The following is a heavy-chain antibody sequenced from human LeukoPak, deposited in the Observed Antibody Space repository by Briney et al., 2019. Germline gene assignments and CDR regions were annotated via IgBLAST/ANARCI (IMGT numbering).Heavy chain of an antibody. Sequence: PGGSLRLSCAASAFTFSSYSMNWVRQVPGKGLEWVSSISSSSSYIYYADSVKGRFTISRDNAKNSLYLQMNSLRAEDTAVYYCASGADFWSGPNWFDPWGQGTLVTVSS. CDR2: ISSSSSYI. D-gene: IGHD3-3*01. V-gene: IGHV3-21*01. J-gene: IGHJ5*02. CDR1: AFTFSSYS. CDR3: ASGADFWSGPNWFDP.